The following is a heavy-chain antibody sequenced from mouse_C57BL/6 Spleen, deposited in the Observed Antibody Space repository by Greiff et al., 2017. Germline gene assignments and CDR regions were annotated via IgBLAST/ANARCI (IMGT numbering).Heavy chain of an antibody. J-gene: IGHJ2*01. V-gene: IGHV1-74*01. CDR1: GYTFTSYW. CDR3: AFHYYGSSYEGFDY. CDR2: IHPSDSDT. Sequence: QVQLQQPGAELVKPGASVKVSCKASGYTFTSYWMHWVKQRPGQGLEWIGRIHPSDSDTNYNQKFKGKATLTVDKSSSTAYMQLSSLTSEDSAVYYCAFHYYGSSYEGFDYWGQGTTLTVSS. D-gene: IGHD1-1*01.